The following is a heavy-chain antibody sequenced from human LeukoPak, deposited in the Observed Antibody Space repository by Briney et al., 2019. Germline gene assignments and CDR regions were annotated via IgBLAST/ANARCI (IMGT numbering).Heavy chain of an antibody. Sequence: ASVKVSCKASGYTFTGYYMHWVRPAPGQGLEWMGWINPNSGGTNYAQKCQGRVTMTRDTSISTAYMELSRLRSDDTAVYYCASTRIAAGDAFDIWGEGKMVTVSS. D-gene: IGHD6-6*01. J-gene: IGHJ3*02. V-gene: IGHV1-2*02. CDR2: INPNSGGT. CDR3: ASTRIAAGDAFDI. CDR1: GYTFTGYY.